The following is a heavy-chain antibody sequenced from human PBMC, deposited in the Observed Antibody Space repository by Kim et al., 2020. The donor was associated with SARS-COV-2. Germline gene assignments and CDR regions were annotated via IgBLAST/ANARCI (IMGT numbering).Heavy chain of an antibody. J-gene: IGHJ6*03. D-gene: IGHD6-13*01. CDR2: INHSGST. Sequence: SETLSLTCAVYGGSFSGYYWSWIRQPPGKGLEWIGEINHSGSTNYNPSLKSRVTISVDTSKNQFSLKVSSVTAADTAVYYCARVRGSSSWYGYFYYYMDVWGKGTAVTVSS. CDR3: ARVRGSSSWYGYFYYYMDV. CDR1: GGSFSGYY. V-gene: IGHV4-34*01.